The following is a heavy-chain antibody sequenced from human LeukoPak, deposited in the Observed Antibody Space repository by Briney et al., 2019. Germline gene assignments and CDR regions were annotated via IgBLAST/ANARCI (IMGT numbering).Heavy chain of an antibody. CDR2: IYYSGST. D-gene: IGHD3-10*01. V-gene: IGHV4-59*12. Sequence: SETLSLTCTVSGGSISSYYWSWIRQPPGKGLERIGYIYYSGSTNYNPSLKSRVTISVDTSKNQFSLKLSSVTAADTAVYYCARVELLWFGESGAFDIWGQGTMVTVSS. CDR1: GGSISSYY. J-gene: IGHJ3*02. CDR3: ARVELLWFGESGAFDI.